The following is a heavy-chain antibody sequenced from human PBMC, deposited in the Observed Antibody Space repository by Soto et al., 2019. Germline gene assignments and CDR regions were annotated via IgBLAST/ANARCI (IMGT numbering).Heavy chain of an antibody. CDR2: IWYDGSNK. J-gene: IGHJ6*02. CDR3: ARPFWSGYYNYYYGMDV. Sequence: GGSLRLSCAASGFTFSSYGMHWVRQAPGKGLEWVAVIWYDGSNKYYADSVKGRFTISRDNSKNTLYLQMNSLRAEDTAVYYCARPFWSGYYNYYYGMDVWGQGTTVTVSS. V-gene: IGHV3-33*01. D-gene: IGHD3-3*01. CDR1: GFTFSSYG.